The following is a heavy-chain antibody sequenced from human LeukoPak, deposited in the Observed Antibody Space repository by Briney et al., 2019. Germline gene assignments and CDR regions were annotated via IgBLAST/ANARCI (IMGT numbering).Heavy chain of an antibody. J-gene: IGHJ5*02. CDR2: IYYSGRT. CDR1: GGSISSSSYY. CDR3: ARYSSSWYWFDP. D-gene: IGHD6-13*01. V-gene: IGHV4-39*01. Sequence: SETLSLTCTVSGGSISSSSYYWGWIRQPPGKGLEWIGSIYYSGRTYYNPSLKSRVTISVDTSKYQFSLKLSSVTAADTAVYYCARYSSSWYWFDPWGQGTLVTVSS.